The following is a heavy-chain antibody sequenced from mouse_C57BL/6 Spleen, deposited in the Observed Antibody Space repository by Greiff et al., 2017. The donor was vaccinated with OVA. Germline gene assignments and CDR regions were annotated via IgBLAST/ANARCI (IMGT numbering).Heavy chain of an antibody. V-gene: IGHV1-15*01. CDR3: TRRAYDYFYWYFDV. CDR2: IDPETCGT. J-gene: IGHJ1*03. CDR1: GYTFTDYE. D-gene: IGHD2-4*01. Sequence: VQLQQSGAELVRPGASVTLSCKASGYTFTDYEMHWVKQTPVHGLEWIGAIDPETCGTAYNQKFKGKALLTADKSSSTAYMELRSLTSEDAAGDYCTRRAYDYFYWYFDVWGTGTTVTVSS.